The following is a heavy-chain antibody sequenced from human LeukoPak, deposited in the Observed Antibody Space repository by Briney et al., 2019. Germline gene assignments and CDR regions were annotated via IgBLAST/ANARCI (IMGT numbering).Heavy chain of an antibody. Sequence: GGSLRLSCAASGFTFSDAWMSWVRQAPGKGLEWVGRIKNKIDGGTTDYAAPVKGRFTISRDDSKNTLYLQMNSLKTEDTAVYYCSTYLFDSSGYVLSDYWGQGTLVTVSS. CDR3: STYLFDSSGYVLSDY. D-gene: IGHD3-22*01. CDR2: IKNKIDGGTT. CDR1: GFTFSDAW. J-gene: IGHJ4*02. V-gene: IGHV3-15*01.